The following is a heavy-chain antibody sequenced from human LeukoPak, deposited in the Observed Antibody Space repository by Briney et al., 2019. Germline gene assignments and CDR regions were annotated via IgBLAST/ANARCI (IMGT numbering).Heavy chain of an antibody. V-gene: IGHV3-66*01. J-gene: IGHJ6*02. CDR3: ATNGYSSSWYYYYGMDV. Sequence: GGSLRLTCAASGFTVSSNYMSWVRQAPGKGLEWVSVIYSGGSTYYADSVKGRFTISRDNSKNTLYLQMNSLRAEDTAVYYCATNGYSSSWYYYYGMDVWGQGTTVTVSS. CDR2: IYSGGST. D-gene: IGHD6-13*01. CDR1: GFTVSSNY.